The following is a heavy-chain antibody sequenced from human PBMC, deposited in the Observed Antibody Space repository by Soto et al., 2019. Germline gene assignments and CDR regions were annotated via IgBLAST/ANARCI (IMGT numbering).Heavy chain of an antibody. V-gene: IGHV1-3*01. CDR3: ARGGSEDYGDYAFDY. CDR1: GYTFTSYA. D-gene: IGHD4-17*01. J-gene: IGHJ4*02. Sequence: GASVKVSCKASGYTFTSYAMHWVRQAPGQRLEWMGWINAGNGNTKYSQKFQGRVTITRDTSASTAYMELSSLRSEDTAVYYCARGGSEDYGDYAFDYWGQGTLVTVSS. CDR2: INAGNGNT.